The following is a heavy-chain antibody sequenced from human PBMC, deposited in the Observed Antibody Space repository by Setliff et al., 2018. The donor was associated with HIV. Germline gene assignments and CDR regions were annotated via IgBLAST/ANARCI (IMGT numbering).Heavy chain of an antibody. J-gene: IGHJ4*02. CDR2: IIPIFGTA. D-gene: IGHD7-27*01. Sequence: WASVKVSCKASGGTFSSYAISWVRQAPGQGLEWLGGIIPIFGTANYAQKFQGRVTITADESTSTAYMGLSSLRSEDTAVYYCASSTADYLSLYYWGQGTLFTVSS. CDR3: ASSTADYLSLYY. V-gene: IGHV1-69*13. CDR1: GGTFSSYA.